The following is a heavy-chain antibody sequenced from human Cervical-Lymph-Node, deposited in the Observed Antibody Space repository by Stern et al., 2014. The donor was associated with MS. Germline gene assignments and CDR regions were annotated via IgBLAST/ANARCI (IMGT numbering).Heavy chain of an antibody. CDR1: EFSFSSYW. D-gene: IGHD3-22*01. J-gene: IGHJ4*02. CDR2: IKKDGSEK. V-gene: IGHV3-7*01. CDR3: ARQRDYDSSGYYYALDY. Sequence: VQLVESGGGLVQPGGSLRLSCAASEFSFSSYWMSWVRQAPGQGLEWVANIKKDGSEKYYVDSVKGRFTISRDNAGNSLYLQMKNLRAEDTAVYYCARQRDYDSSGYYYALDYWGQGALVTVSS.